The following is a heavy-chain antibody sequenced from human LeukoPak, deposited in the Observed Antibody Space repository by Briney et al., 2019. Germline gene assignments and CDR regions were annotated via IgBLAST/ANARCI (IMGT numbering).Heavy chain of an antibody. J-gene: IGHJ4*02. V-gene: IGHV4-39*01. CDR1: GGSISSSSYY. CDR2: IYYSGST. D-gene: IGHD3-10*01. CDR3: ARPGRSPLAHFPFDY. Sequence: SETLSLTCTVSGGSISSSSYYWGWIRQPPGKGLEWIGSIYYSGSTYYNPSLKSRVTISVDTSKNQFSLKLSSVTAADTAVYYCARPGRSPLAHFPFDYWGQGTLVTVSS.